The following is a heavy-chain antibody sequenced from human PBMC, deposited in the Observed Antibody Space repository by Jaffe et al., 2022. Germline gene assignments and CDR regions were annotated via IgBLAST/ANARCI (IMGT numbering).Heavy chain of an antibody. V-gene: IGHV4-38-2*02. J-gene: IGHJ4*02. CDR3: ARELRGPRYYFDY. CDR1: GYSISSGYY. CDR2: IYHSGST. Sequence: QVQLQESGPGLVKPSETLSLTCAVSGYSISSGYYWGWIRQPPGKGLEWIGSIYHSGSTYYNPSLKSRVTISVDTSKNQFSLKLSSVTAADTAVYYCARELRGPRYYFDYWGQGTLVTVSS.